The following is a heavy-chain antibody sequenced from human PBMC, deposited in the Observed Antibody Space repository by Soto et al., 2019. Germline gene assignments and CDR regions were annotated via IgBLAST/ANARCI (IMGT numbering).Heavy chain of an antibody. CDR3: ARVGAAARAFDI. Sequence: GGSLRLSCAASGFTFSNAWMSWVRQAPGKGLEWVSSISSSSSYIYYADSVKGRFTISRDNAKNSLYLQMNSLRAEDTAVYYCARVGAAARAFDIWGQGTMVTVSS. CDR2: ISSSSSYI. D-gene: IGHD6-13*01. CDR1: GFTFSNAW. J-gene: IGHJ3*02. V-gene: IGHV3-21*01.